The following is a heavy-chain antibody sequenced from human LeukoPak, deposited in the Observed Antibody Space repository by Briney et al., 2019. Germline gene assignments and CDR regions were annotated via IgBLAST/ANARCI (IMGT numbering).Heavy chain of an antibody. V-gene: IGHV4-34*01. J-gene: IGHJ4*02. CDR2: INHSGST. CDR3: ARGHDMGAISLWY. CDR1: GGSFSGYY. Sequence: SETLSLTCAVYGGSFSGYYWSWIRQPPGKGLEWIGEINHSGSTNYNPSLKSRVTISVDTSKNQFSLKLSSVTAADTAVYYCARGHDMGAISLWYWGQGTLVTVSS. D-gene: IGHD1-26*01.